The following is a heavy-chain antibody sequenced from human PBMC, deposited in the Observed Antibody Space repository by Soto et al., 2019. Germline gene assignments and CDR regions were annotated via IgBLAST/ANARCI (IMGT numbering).Heavy chain of an antibody. V-gene: IGHV3-30-3*01. CDR3: ARVFGELLYLSPIDY. D-gene: IGHD3-10*01. J-gene: IGHJ4*02. CDR1: GFTFSSYA. CDR2: ISYDGSNK. Sequence: PGGSLRLSCAASGFTFSSYAMHWVRQAPGKGLEWVAVISYDGSNKYYADSVKGRFTISRDNSKNTLYLQMNSLRAEDTAVYYCARVFGELLYLSPIDYWGQGTLVTVSS.